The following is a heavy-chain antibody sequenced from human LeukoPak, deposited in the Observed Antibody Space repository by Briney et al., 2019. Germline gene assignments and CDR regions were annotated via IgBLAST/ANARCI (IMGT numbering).Heavy chain of an antibody. CDR3: ASCPYDFWSGYYPLDY. V-gene: IGHV1-2*02. CDR2: INPNSGGT. D-gene: IGHD3-3*01. J-gene: IGHJ4*02. Sequence: ASVKVSCKASGYTFTGYYMHWVRQAPGQGLEWMGWINPNSGGTNYAQKFQGRVTMTRDTSISTAYMELSRLRSDDMAVYYCASCPYDFWSGYYPLDYWGQGTLVTVSS. CDR1: GYTFTGYY.